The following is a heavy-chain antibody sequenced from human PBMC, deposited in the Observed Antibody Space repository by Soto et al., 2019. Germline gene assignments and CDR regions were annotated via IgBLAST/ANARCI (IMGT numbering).Heavy chain of an antibody. CDR2: ISYDGSNK. CDR3: AKDAAAVAGYFDY. V-gene: IGHV3-30*18. D-gene: IGHD6-19*01. CDR1: GFTFSSYG. J-gene: IGHJ4*02. Sequence: PGGSLRLSCAASGFTFSSYGMHWVRQAPGKGLEWVAVISYDGSNKYYADSVKGRFTISRDNSKNTLYLQMNSLRAEDTAVYYCAKDAAAVAGYFDYWGQGTLVTVSS.